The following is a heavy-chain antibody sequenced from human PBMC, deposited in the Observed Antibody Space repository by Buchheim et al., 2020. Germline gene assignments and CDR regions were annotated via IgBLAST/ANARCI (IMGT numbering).Heavy chain of an antibody. CDR3: SRVGGDLVLVSAPGFDY. J-gene: IGHJ4*02. CDR1: GFTFSDYY. CDR2: ISRSGSSI. Sequence: QVQLVESGGGLVKPGGSLRLSCAASGFTFSDYYMSWIRQAPGRGLEWVSYISRSGSSIYYADSVKGRFTISRDNTKNSLFLQMKSLRAEDTAVYYCSRVGGDLVLVSAPGFDYWGQGTL. D-gene: IGHD2-15*01. V-gene: IGHV3-11*01.